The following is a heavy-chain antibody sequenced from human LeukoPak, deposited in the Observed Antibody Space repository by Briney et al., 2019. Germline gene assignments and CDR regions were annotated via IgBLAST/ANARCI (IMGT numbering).Heavy chain of an antibody. CDR1: GYTFTGYY. CDR3: ARAYYYDSSGYYPD. Sequence: RASVKVSCKASGYTFTGYYMHWVRQAPGQGLEWMGGIIPIFGTANYAQKFQGRVTITTDESTSTAYMELSSLRSEDTAVYYCARAYYYDSSGYYPDWGQGTLVTVSS. J-gene: IGHJ4*02. CDR2: IIPIFGTA. V-gene: IGHV1-69*05. D-gene: IGHD3-22*01.